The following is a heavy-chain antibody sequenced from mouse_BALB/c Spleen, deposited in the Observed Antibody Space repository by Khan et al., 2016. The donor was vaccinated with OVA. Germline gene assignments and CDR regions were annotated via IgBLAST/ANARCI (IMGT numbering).Heavy chain of an antibody. CDR2: IHYSNLT. Sequence: EVQLQESGPDLVKPSQSLSLTCTVTGYSITSGYSWHWIRQFPGNKLEWLGYIHYSNLTDYIPSLKSRISITRDTSRNQFFLQLNSVTTEDTATYYYATSNYGNYWYFDVWGAGTTVTVSS. D-gene: IGHD2-1*01. CDR3: ATSNYGNYWYFDV. CDR1: GYSITSGYS. V-gene: IGHV3-1*02. J-gene: IGHJ1*01.